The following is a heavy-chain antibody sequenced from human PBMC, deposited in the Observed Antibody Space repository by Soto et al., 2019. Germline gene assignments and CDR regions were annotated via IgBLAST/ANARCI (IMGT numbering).Heavy chain of an antibody. Sequence: GGSLRLSCAASGFTFSSYAMHWVRQAPGKGLEWVAVISYDGSNKYYADSVKGRFTISRDNSKNTLYLQMNSLRAEDTAVYYCAREGAGTPGVNWFDPWGQGTLVTVSS. J-gene: IGHJ5*02. CDR2: ISYDGSNK. CDR1: GFTFSSYA. D-gene: IGHD6-13*01. V-gene: IGHV3-30-3*01. CDR3: AREGAGTPGVNWFDP.